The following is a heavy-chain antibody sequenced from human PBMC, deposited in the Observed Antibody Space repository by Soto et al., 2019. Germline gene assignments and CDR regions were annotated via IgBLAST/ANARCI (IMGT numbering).Heavy chain of an antibody. CDR1: GFTFSSYS. CDR3: ARGELGRFLEWLLSRGYYYYGMDV. J-gene: IGHJ6*02. Sequence: EVQLVESGGGLVKPGGSLRLSCAASGFTFSSYSMNWVRQAPGKGLEWVSSISSSSSYIYYADSVKGRFTISRDNAKNSLYLQMNSLRAEDTAVYHCARGELGRFLEWLLSRGYYYYGMDVWGQGTTVTVSS. V-gene: IGHV3-21*01. CDR2: ISSSSSYI. D-gene: IGHD3-3*01.